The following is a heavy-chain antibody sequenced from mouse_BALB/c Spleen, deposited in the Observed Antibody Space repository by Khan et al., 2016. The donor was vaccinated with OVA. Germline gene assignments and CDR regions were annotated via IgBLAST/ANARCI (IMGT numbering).Heavy chain of an antibody. V-gene: IGHV3-5*02. CDR1: GISITSGNYR. J-gene: IGHJ1*01. Sequence: EVQLVESGPGLVKPSQTVSLTCTVTGISITSGNYRWSWIRQFPGNKLEWIGNIYYSGTVTYNPSLTSRTTITRDTSKNQFFLEMNSLTAEDTATYYGARDYGSLYWYFEVWGAGTTVTVSS. CDR2: IYYSGTV. CDR3: ARDYGSLYWYFEV. D-gene: IGHD1-1*01.